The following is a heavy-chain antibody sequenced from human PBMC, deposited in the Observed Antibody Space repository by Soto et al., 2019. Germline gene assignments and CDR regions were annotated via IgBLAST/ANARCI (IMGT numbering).Heavy chain of an antibody. V-gene: IGHV4-59*01. D-gene: IGHD3-10*01. CDR3: ARRYGSALDI. CDR2: IYYSGST. CDR1: GGSISSYY. J-gene: IGHJ3*02. Sequence: SETLSLTCTVSGGSISSYYLSWIRQPPGKGLEWIGYIYYSGSTNYNPSLKSRVTISVDTSKNQFSLKLSSVTAADTAVYYCARRYGSALDIWGQGTMVTVSS.